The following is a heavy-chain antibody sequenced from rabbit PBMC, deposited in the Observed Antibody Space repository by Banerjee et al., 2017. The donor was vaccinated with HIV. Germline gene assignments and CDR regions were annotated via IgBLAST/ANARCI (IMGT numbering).Heavy chain of an antibody. D-gene: IGHD1-1*01. V-gene: IGHV1S7*01. CDR1: GFDFSSYY. CDR3: VRDDSSTSGYQFNL. CDR2: IDPGFGVT. Sequence: QLEESGGGLVTPGGSLKLSCKASGFDFSSYYMSWVRQAPGKGLEWIGYIDPGFGVTNYATWVNGRFSISSHNAQNTLYLQLNSLTAADTATYFCVRDDSSTSGYQFNLWGPGTLVTDS. J-gene: IGHJ4*01.